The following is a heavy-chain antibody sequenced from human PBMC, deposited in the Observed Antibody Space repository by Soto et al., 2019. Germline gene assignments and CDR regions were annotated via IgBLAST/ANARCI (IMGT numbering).Heavy chain of an antibody. Sequence: EVQLVESGGGLVQPGGSLRLSCAASGFTFSNYDMHWVRQSTGKGLEWVSTIGTAGDPYYLDSVKGRFTISREDATNFLYLQMHGLRAEDTAVYYCARGADCRGGTCYSWYFDLWGRGTLVTVSS. D-gene: IGHD2-15*01. CDR3: ARGADCRGGTCYSWYFDL. CDR1: GFTFSNYD. CDR2: IGTAGDP. J-gene: IGHJ2*01. V-gene: IGHV3-13*05.